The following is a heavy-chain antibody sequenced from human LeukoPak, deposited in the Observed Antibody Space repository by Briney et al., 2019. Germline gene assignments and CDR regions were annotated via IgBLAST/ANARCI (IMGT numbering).Heavy chain of an antibody. V-gene: IGHV3-23*01. Sequence: GRSLRLSCAAAGSCLGTYGMSWVRQAAGKGLEGVSAIPANGGSTYYAGSVQGRFTISRDNAKNTLYLQMNSLRAEDTALYYCAKEASRIAVEGGFDPWGQGTLVTVPS. D-gene: IGHD6-19*01. CDR1: GSCLGTYG. J-gene: IGHJ5*02. CDR2: IPANGGST. CDR3: AKEASRIAVEGGFDP.